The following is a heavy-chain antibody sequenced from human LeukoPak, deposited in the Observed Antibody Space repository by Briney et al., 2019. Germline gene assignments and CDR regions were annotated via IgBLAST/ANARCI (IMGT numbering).Heavy chain of an antibody. D-gene: IGHD3-22*01. CDR1: GFTFSSYW. Sequence: PGGSLRLSCAASGFTFSSYWMHWVRKAPGKGLVWVSRINSDGRSTSYADSVKGRFTISRDNSKNTLHLQMNSLRAEDTAVYYCARHSSGYYHYDYWGPGTPVTVAS. CDR3: ARHSSGYYHYDY. J-gene: IGHJ4*02. CDR2: INSDGRST. V-gene: IGHV3-74*01.